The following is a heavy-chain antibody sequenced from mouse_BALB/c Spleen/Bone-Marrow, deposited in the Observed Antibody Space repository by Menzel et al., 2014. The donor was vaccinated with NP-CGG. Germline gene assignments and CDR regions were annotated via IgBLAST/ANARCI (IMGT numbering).Heavy chain of an antibody. Sequence: VHLQHSRADSVQPWAPVMLSSTSSGYTFTSYWMNWIKQRPGRGLEWIGRIDPSDSETHYNQKFKDKATLTVDKSSSTAYIQLSSLTSEDSAVYYCAKGGNYRYDFDLRRQGTPRTVSS. D-gene: IGHD2-14*01. V-gene: IGHV1-74*01. CDR3: AKGGNYRYDFDL. J-gene: IGHJ2*01. CDR1: GYTFTSYW. CDR2: IDPSDSET.